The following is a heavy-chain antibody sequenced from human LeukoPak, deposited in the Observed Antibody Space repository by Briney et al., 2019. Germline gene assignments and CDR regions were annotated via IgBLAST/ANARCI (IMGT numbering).Heavy chain of an antibody. V-gene: IGHV1-2*02. CDR2: INPNSGGT. D-gene: IGHD6-6*01. CDR3: AREGSPPLSSSIAARATEPHFDY. J-gene: IGHJ4*02. CDR1: GYTFTGYY. Sequence: ASVKVSCKASGYTFTGYYMHWVRQAPGQGLEWMGWINPNSGGTNYAQKFQGRVTMTRDTSISTAYMELSRLRSDDTAVYYCAREGSPPLSSSIAARATEPHFDYWGQGTLVTVSS.